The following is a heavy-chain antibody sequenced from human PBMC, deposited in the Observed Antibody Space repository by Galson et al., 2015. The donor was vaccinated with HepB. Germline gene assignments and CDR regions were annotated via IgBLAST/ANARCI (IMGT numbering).Heavy chain of an antibody. Sequence: SLRLSCAASGFTFSSYAMHWVRQAPGKGLEWVAVISYDGSNKYYADSVKGRFTISRDNSKNTLYLQMNSLRAEDTAVYYCARTSYDSSGYYYPNYYFDYWGQGTLVTVSS. D-gene: IGHD3-22*01. J-gene: IGHJ4*02. CDR2: ISYDGSNK. V-gene: IGHV3-30-3*01. CDR3: ARTSYDSSGYYYPNYYFDY. CDR1: GFTFSSYA.